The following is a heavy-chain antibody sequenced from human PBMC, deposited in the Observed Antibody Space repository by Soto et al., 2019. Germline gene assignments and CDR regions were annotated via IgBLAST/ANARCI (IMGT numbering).Heavy chain of an antibody. D-gene: IGHD3-22*01. CDR3: ARLGGYSQAFDS. CDR1: DSPISSYY. J-gene: IGHJ4*02. Sequence: SETLSLTCTVSDSPISSYYWGWFRQPPGLGLEWVGYIYYTGTTTYNPSLRSRVAISLDASKSQFSLNLTSVTAADTAVYFCARLGGYSQAFDSWGPGALVTVSS. V-gene: IGHV4-59*08. CDR2: IYYTGTT.